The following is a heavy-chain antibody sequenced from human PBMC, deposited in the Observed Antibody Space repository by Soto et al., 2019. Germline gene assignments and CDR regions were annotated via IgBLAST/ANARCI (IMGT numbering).Heavy chain of an antibody. J-gene: IGHJ4*02. Sequence: QPVGSLRLSCAASGFTFSSYAMSWVRQAPGKGLEWVSAISGSGGSTYYADSVKGRFTISRDNSKNTLYLQMNSLRAEDTAVYYCAKDSPQGYDSSGYYFFGSTPFTLFDYWGQGTLVTVSS. CDR3: AKDSPQGYDSSGYYFFGSTPFTLFDY. D-gene: IGHD3-22*01. CDR2: ISGSGGST. V-gene: IGHV3-23*01. CDR1: GFTFSSYA.